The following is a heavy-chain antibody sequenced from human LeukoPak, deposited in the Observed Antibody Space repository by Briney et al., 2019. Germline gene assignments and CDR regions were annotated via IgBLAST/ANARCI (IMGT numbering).Heavy chain of an antibody. CDR1: GYTFTGYY. D-gene: IGHD5-18*01. CDR2: INPNSGGT. J-gene: IGHJ4*02. V-gene: IGHV1-2*02. Sequence: ASVKVYCKASGYTFTGYYMHWVRQAPGQGLEWMGWINPNSGGTNYAQKFQGRVTMTRDTSISTAYMELSRLRSDDTAVYYCAREYSYGPPNFDYWGQGTLVTVSS. CDR3: AREYSYGPPNFDY.